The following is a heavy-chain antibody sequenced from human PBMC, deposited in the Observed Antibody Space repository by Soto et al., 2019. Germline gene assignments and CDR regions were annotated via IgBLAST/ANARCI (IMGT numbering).Heavy chain of an antibody. Sequence: QVQLVQSGAEVKKPGASVKVSCKASGYTFTSYGFSWVRQAPGQGREWMGWINAYNGDTNYAQNLQGRVTMTTDTSTHTAYMELRSLRSDETAVYYCARVGDAPYYSYGMDVWGQGTTVTVSS. CDR2: INAYNGDT. V-gene: IGHV1-18*01. CDR3: ARVGDAPYYSYGMDV. D-gene: IGHD3-16*01. CDR1: GYTFTSYG. J-gene: IGHJ6*02.